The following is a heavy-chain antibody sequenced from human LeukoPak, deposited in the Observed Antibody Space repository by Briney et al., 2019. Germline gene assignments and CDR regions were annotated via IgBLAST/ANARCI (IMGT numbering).Heavy chain of an antibody. V-gene: IGHV3-23*01. Sequence: GGSLRLSCAASGFTFSSYSMNWVRQAPGKGLEWVSSISGTGVTAYYADSVKGRFAISRDNSKNTLYLQMSSLRAEDTALYYCAKDQRFGDLDDYRGQGTLVTVSS. D-gene: IGHD3-10*01. CDR1: GFTFSSYS. CDR3: AKDQRFGDLDDY. J-gene: IGHJ4*02. CDR2: ISGTGVTA.